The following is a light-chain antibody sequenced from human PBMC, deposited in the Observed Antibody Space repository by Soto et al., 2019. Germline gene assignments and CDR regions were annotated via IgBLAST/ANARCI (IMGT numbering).Light chain of an antibody. V-gene: IGKV1-5*03. J-gene: IGKJ1*01. CDR3: QQYNTYPWT. Sequence: DLQMTQSPSTLSAFVGERVTITCRASHYVSSSLAWYQQKPGKAPKLMIYKTSILESGVPSRFSGSASGTEFTLSISSLQPDVFATYWCQQYNTYPWTFGQGTKVEIK. CDR2: KTS. CDR1: HYVSSS.